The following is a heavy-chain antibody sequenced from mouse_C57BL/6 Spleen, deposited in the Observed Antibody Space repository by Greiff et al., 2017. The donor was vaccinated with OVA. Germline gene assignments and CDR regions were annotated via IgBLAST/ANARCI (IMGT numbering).Heavy chain of an antibody. J-gene: IGHJ2*01. CDR2: IYPGSGST. CDR1: GYTFTSYW. V-gene: IGHV1-55*01. Sequence: VQLQQPGAELVKPGASVKMSCKASGYTFTSYWITWVKQRPGQGLEWIGDIYPGSGSTNYNAKFKSKATLTVDTSSSTAYMQLSSRTSEDAAVYYGARGGITTVVAPDYWGQGTTLTVSS. CDR3: ARGGITTVVAPDY. D-gene: IGHD1-1*01.